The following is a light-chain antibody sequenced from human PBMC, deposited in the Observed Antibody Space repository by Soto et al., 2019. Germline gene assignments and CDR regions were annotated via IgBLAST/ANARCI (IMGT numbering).Light chain of an antibody. CDR1: SSDVGGYNY. CDR2: EVS. CDR3: SSYTSSSTLCV. V-gene: IGLV2-14*01. J-gene: IGLJ1*01. Sequence: QPVLAQPASVSSCHGHPITISCTGTSSDVGGYNYVSWYQQHPGKAPKLMLYEVSNRPSGISNRFSGSKSGNTASLTISGLQAEDEADYYCSSYTSSSTLCVFGTGTKVTVL.